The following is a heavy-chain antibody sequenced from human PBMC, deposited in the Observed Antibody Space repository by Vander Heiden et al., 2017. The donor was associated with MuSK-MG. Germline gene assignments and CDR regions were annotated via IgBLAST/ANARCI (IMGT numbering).Heavy chain of an antibody. J-gene: IGHJ6*03. CDR3: ARRAYCGGDCSAYYYYYYMDV. Sequence: QVQLVQSGAEVKKPGSSVKVSCKASGGTFSSYAISWVRQAPGQGLDWMGGIIPIFGTANYAKKFQGRVTITADESTSTAYMELSSLRSEDTAVYYCARRAYCGGDCSAYYYYYYMDVWGKGTTVTVSS. D-gene: IGHD2-21*01. CDR1: GGTFSSYA. CDR2: IIPIFGTA. V-gene: IGHV1-69*01.